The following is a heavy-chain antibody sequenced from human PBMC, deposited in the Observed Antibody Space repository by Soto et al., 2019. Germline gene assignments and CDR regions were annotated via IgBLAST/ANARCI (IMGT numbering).Heavy chain of an antibody. D-gene: IGHD3-10*01. J-gene: IGHJ5*02. CDR1: SGPFSGYY. V-gene: IGHV4-34*01. Sequence: QEQLQQWGAGLLKPSETLSLTCAVYSGPFSGYYWSWIRQSPGKGLEWIGEINRSGTTNYNPSLESRVTISVDTSKNQFYLKLSSVTAADSAVYYCARGRSYYGSGSNNWSTPGAREPWSPSPQ. CDR3: ARGRSYYGSGSNNWSTP. CDR2: INRSGTT.